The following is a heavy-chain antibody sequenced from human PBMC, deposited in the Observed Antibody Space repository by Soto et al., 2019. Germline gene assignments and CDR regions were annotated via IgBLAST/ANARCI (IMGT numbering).Heavy chain of an antibody. V-gene: IGHV4-34*01. CDR1: GGCFSNHY. Sequence: SDTLSLTCAVDGGCFSNHYWSWIRQSPGQGLEWIGEVNHSGSTNYNPSLESRVIISVDTSKNQFSLILRSVTAADAAVYYCARGRGGYSYGGLDSWGQGTLVTGSS. CDR2: VNHSGST. CDR3: ARGRGGYSYGGLDS. D-gene: IGHD5-18*01. J-gene: IGHJ4*02.